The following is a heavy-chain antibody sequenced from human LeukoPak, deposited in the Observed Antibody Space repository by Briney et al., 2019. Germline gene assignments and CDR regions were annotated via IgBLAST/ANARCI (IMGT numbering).Heavy chain of an antibody. CDR1: GFTFSDYW. CDR2: IQQGGSEK. J-gene: IGHJ4*02. V-gene: IGHV3-7*03. Sequence: PGGSLRLSCAASGFTFSDYWMSWVRQTPGKGLEWVANIQQGGSEKYYVDSVKGRFTISRDNSKNTLYLQMNSLRAEDTAVYYCARVNQEFLDYWGQGTLVTVSS. D-gene: IGHD3-10*01. CDR3: ARVNQEFLDY.